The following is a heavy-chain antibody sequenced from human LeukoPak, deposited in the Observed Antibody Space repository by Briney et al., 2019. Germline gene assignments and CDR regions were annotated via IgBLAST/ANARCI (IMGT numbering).Heavy chain of an antibody. CDR2: IYYSGST. J-gene: IGHJ3*02. V-gene: IGHV4-59*01. CDR3: ARGRITMVRGAVGAFDI. D-gene: IGHD3-10*01. Sequence: PSETLSLTCTVSGGSIRSYYWSWIRQPPGKGLEWIGYIYYSGSTNYNPSLKSRVTISVDTSKNQFSLKLSSVTAADTAVYYCARGRITMVRGAVGAFDIWGQGTMVTVSS. CDR1: GGSIRSYY.